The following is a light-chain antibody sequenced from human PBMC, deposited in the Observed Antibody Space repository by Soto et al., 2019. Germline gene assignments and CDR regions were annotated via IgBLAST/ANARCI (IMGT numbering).Light chain of an antibody. Sequence: EIVLTQSPDTLSLSPGERATLSCRASQSINNYLAWHQQKPGQAPRLLIYDASNRATGIPARFSGSGSGTDFTLTISSLEPEDFAIYYCQQRSNWPITFGQGTRLETK. CDR2: DAS. J-gene: IGKJ5*01. CDR1: QSINNY. CDR3: QQRSNWPIT. V-gene: IGKV3-11*01.